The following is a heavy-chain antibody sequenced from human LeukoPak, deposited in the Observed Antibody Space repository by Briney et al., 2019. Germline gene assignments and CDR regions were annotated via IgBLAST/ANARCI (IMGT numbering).Heavy chain of an antibody. CDR3: ARDGSNWSNDYYHGVDV. Sequence: SETLSLTCTVSGDSVTTYYWSWIRQPPGKGLEWLGYVYYSGSATYNPSLKSRVTISVDTSKNQFSLRLSSVTAADRAVYYCARDGSNWSNDYYHGVDVWGQGTTVTVSS. V-gene: IGHV4-59*02. CDR1: GDSVTTYY. J-gene: IGHJ6*02. D-gene: IGHD4-11*01. CDR2: VYYSGSA.